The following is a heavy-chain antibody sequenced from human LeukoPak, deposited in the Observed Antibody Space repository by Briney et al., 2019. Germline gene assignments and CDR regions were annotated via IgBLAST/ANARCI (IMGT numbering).Heavy chain of an antibody. CDR1: GFTFSSYG. V-gene: IGHV3-23*01. D-gene: IGHD2-2*01. J-gene: IGHJ6*03. CDR3: AKSFESTDYYYHMDV. CDR2: ISRSGGST. Sequence: PGGSLRLSCAASGFTFSSYGMSWVRQAPGKGLEWVSAISRSGGSTYYADSVKGRFTISRDNSKNTLYLQMNSLRAEDTAVYYCAKSFESTDYYYHMDVWGKGTAVTISS.